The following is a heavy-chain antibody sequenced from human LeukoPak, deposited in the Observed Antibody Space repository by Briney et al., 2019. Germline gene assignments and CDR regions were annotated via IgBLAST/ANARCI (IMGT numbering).Heavy chain of an antibody. V-gene: IGHV4-59*01. Sequence: PSETLSLTCTVSGGSISSYYWSWIRQPPGKGLEWIGYIYYSGSTNYNPSLKGRVTISVDTSKNQFSLKLSSVTAADTAVYYCARVGYYDSSGYYFEHWGQGTLVTVSS. J-gene: IGHJ1*01. CDR1: GGSISSYY. CDR3: ARVGYYDSSGYYFEH. D-gene: IGHD3-22*01. CDR2: IYYSGST.